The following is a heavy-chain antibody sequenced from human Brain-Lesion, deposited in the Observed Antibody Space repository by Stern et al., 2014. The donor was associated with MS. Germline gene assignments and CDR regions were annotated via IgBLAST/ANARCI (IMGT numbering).Heavy chain of an antibody. J-gene: IGHJ4*02. CDR2: FDPEDGET. D-gene: IGHD1-26*01. Sequence: QVQLVQSGAEVKTPGASVKVSCKVSGYTLTELSMHWVRQAPRKGLECMGGFDPEDGETIYAQKFQGRDTMTEDTSTDTAYMELSSLRSEDTAVYYCATLSPGAGGNYYRHFDYWGQGTLVTVSS. CDR1: GYTLTELS. CDR3: ATLSPGAGGNYYRHFDY. V-gene: IGHV1-24*01.